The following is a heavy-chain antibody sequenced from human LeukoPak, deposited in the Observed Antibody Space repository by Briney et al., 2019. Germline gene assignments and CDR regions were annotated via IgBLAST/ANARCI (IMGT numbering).Heavy chain of an antibody. CDR1: GGSISSGGYY. V-gene: IGHV4-31*03. J-gene: IGHJ3*02. CDR2: IYYSGST. CDR3: ARDDPNLGAFDI. Sequence: SETLSLTCTVSGGSISSGGYYWSWLRQHPGMGLEWIGYIYYSGSTYYNPSLKSRVTISVDTSKNHFSLKLSSVTAADTAVYYCARDDPNLGAFDIWGQGTMVTVSS.